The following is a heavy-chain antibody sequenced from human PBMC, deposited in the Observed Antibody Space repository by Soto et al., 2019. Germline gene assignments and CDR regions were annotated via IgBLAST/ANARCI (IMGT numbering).Heavy chain of an antibody. CDR3: AREGSSSAPCNFDY. CDR1: GYTFTGYY. Sequence: ASVKVSCKASGYTFTGYYMHWVRQAPGQGLEWMGWINPNSGGTNYAQKFQGRVTMTRDTSISTAYMELTRLRSDATAVYYCAREGSSSAPCNFDYWGQGTLVTVSS. J-gene: IGHJ4*02. D-gene: IGHD6-6*01. CDR2: INPNSGGT. V-gene: IGHV1-2*02.